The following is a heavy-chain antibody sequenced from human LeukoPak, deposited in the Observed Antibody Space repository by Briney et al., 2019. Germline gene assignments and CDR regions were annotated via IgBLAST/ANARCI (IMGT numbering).Heavy chain of an antibody. CDR1: GGSISSYY. Sequence: SETLSLTCTVSGGSISSYYWSWIRQPPGKGLEWFGYIYDSGTTNYKPSLKSRVTISVDTSKNQFSLKLSSVTAADTAVYHCARVSWFPGTSYYYMDVWGKGTTVTVSS. CDR3: ARVSWFPGTSYYYMDV. D-gene: IGHD1-1*01. CDR2: IYDSGTT. J-gene: IGHJ6*03. V-gene: IGHV4-59*01.